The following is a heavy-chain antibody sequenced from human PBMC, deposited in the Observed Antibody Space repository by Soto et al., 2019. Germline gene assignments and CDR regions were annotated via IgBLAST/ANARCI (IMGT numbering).Heavy chain of an antibody. Sequence: EVQLVESGGGLVKPGGSLRLSCAASGFTFSSYSMNWVRQAPGKGLEWVSSISSSSSYIYYADSVRGRFTISRDNAKNSLSLQLNSLRAEDTAVYYCARDRGYCSGAGCYALYYFDYWGQGTLVTVSS. CDR1: GFTFSSYS. CDR2: ISSSSSYI. D-gene: IGHD2-2*01. J-gene: IGHJ4*02. CDR3: ARDRGYCSGAGCYALYYFDY. V-gene: IGHV3-21*01.